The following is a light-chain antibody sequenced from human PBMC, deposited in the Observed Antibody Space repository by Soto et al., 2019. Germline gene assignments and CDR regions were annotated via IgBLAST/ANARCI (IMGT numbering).Light chain of an antibody. Sequence: DIQMTQSPSSLSASVGDRVTITCRASQSISSYLNWYQQKPEKAPKLLIYAASSLQSGVPSRFSGSGSGTDFTLTISSLQPEDCATYYCQQSYSTPLTFGPGTKVDIK. J-gene: IGKJ3*01. CDR1: QSISSY. V-gene: IGKV1-39*01. CDR2: AAS. CDR3: QQSYSTPLT.